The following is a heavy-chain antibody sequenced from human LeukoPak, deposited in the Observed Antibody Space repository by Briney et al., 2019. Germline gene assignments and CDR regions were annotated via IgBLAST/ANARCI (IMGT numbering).Heavy chain of an antibody. CDR1: GFTFSSYE. D-gene: IGHD3-10*01. J-gene: IGHJ4*02. CDR2: ISSSGSTI. CDR3: ARSILWFGELDY. V-gene: IGHV3-48*03. Sequence: GGSLRLSCAASGFTFSSYEMNWVRQAPGKGLEWVSYISSSGSTIYYADSVKGRLTISRDNAKNSLYLQMNSLRAEDTADYYCARSILWFGELDYWGQGTLVTVSS.